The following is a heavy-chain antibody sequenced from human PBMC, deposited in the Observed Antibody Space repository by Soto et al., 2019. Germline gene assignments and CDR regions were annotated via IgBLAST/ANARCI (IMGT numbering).Heavy chain of an antibody. Sequence: SVKVSCKASGGTFSSYAISWVRQAPGQGLEWMGGIIPIFGTANYAQKFQGRVTITADESTSAAHMELSSLRSEDTAVYYCARDTRRYYDILTGSDLPYYYYGMDVWGQGTTVTVSS. V-gene: IGHV1-69*13. CDR2: IIPIFGTA. CDR1: GGTFSSYA. D-gene: IGHD3-9*01. CDR3: ARDTRRYYDILTGSDLPYYYYGMDV. J-gene: IGHJ6*02.